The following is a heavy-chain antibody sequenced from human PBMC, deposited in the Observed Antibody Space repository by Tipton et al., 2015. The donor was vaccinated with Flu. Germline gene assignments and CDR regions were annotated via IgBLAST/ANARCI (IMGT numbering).Heavy chain of an antibody. D-gene: IGHD1-7*01. Sequence: TLSLTCSVSGYSISSGYYWGWIRQPPGKGLEWIGSIYHSGSTYYNPFLQSRVTISVDTSKNQFSLKLSSVTAVDTAVYYCASFISEYNWNYGEGLDYWGQGTLVTVSS. CDR2: IYHSGST. CDR3: ASFISEYNWNYGEGLDY. J-gene: IGHJ4*02. CDR1: GYSISSGYY. V-gene: IGHV4-38-2*01.